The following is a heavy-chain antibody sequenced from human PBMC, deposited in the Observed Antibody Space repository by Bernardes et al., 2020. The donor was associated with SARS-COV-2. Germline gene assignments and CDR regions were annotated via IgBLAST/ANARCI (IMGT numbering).Heavy chain of an antibody. V-gene: IGHV3-7*01. CDR2: LNRDGSQT. CDR3: VTGAADY. J-gene: IGHJ4*02. Sequence: GGTLRLCCAASGFTFSRFWMNWVRQAPGKGLEWVANLNRDGSQTYYGRSVEGRFSISRDNAKDSLYLQMNSLTVEDTAVYYCVTGAADYWGQGALVTVSS. D-gene: IGHD6-13*01. CDR1: GFTFSRFW.